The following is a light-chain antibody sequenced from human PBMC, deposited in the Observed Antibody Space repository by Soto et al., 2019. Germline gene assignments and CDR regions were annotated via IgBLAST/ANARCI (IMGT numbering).Light chain of an antibody. CDR3: QHLKSYPIT. Sequence: DIQLTQSPSFLSASVGDRVTIPCRASQGISSYLAWYQQKPGKAPKLLIYGASTLQRGVSSRFSGSGSGTEFTLTISSLQPEDFATYYCQHLKSYPITFGQGTRLDIK. J-gene: IGKJ5*01. CDR1: QGISSY. CDR2: GAS. V-gene: IGKV1-9*01.